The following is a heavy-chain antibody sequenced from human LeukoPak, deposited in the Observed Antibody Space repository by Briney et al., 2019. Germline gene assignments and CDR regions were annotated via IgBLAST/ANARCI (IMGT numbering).Heavy chain of an antibody. D-gene: IGHD3-3*01. V-gene: IGHV1-2*02. CDR1: GYTFTGYY. CDR3: ARVGYFGVATLDAFDI. J-gene: IGHJ3*02. CDR2: INPNSGGT. Sequence: ASVTVSCKASGYTFTGYYMHWVRQAPGQGLEWMGWINPNSGGTNYAQKFQGRVAMTRDTSISTAYMELSRLRSDDTAVYYCARVGYFGVATLDAFDIWGQGTMVTVSS.